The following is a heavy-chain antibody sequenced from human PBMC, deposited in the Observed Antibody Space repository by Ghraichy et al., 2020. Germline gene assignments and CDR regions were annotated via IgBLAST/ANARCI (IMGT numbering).Heavy chain of an antibody. D-gene: IGHD3-10*01. J-gene: IGHJ4*02. CDR1: GFTFEDYA. CDR2: ISWNSRTI. CDR3: AKVSGSSPINQFFEY. V-gene: IGHV3-9*01. Sequence: GGSLRLSCAASGFTFEDYAMHWVRQTPGKGLEWVSGISWNSRTIDYEDSVKGRFTIFRDNAKNSLHLQMNSLRPDDTAFYYCAKVSGSSPINQFFEYWGQGTLVTVSS.